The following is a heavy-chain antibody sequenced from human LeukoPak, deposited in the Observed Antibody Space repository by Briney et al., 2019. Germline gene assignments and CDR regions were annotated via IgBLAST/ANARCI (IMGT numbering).Heavy chain of an antibody. D-gene: IGHD3-3*01. CDR2: IYYSGST. J-gene: IGHJ5*02. CDR3: ASDLTYYDFWSGYYLYNWFDP. V-gene: IGHV4-39*01. CDR1: GGSISSSSYY. Sequence: SETLSLTCTVSGGSISSSSYYWGWIRQPPGKGLEWIGSIYYSGSTYYNPSLKSRVTISVDTSKNQFSLKLNSVTAADTAVYYCASDLTYYDFWSGYYLYNWFDPWGQGTLVTVCS.